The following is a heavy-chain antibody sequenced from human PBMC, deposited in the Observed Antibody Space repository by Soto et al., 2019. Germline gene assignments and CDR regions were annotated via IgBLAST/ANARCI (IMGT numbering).Heavy chain of an antibody. J-gene: IGHJ4*02. CDR3: ARLYTGYEAFDY. CDR1: GGSINSGDYY. Sequence: SETLSLTCSVSGGSINSGDYYWSWIRQSPGKGLEWIGYIYYSGSTYYNPSLKSRSTISIDTSKNQFFLDVDSVTAADTAVYYCARLYTGYEAFDYWGQGTLVTVS. D-gene: IGHD5-12*01. CDR2: IYYSGST. V-gene: IGHV4-30-4*01.